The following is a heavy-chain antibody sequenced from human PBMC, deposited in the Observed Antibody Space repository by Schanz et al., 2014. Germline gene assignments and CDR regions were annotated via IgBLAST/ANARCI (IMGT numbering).Heavy chain of an antibody. CDR1: GGTFSSYT. CDR2: IIPVLAIA. CDR3: ARDRPECGAACYSVEVFEI. J-gene: IGHJ4*02. V-gene: IGHV1-69*08. D-gene: IGHD2-21*01. Sequence: QVQLVQSGAEVKKPGSSVKVSCTASGGTFSSYTISWIRQAPGQGLEWMGRIIPVLAIADYAQKFQDKVTITADTSTTTAYMELSGLRSEDTAVYYCARDRPECGAACYSVEVFEIWGQGTLVIVSS.